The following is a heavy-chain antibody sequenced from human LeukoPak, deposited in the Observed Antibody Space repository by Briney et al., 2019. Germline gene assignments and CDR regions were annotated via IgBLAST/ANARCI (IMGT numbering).Heavy chain of an antibody. D-gene: IGHD7-27*01. J-gene: IGHJ4*02. CDR3: ATSLGPLTEY. CDR2: INSGGSGT. CDR1: GFAFSSNW. Sequence: GGSLRLSCAASGFAFSSNWMHWVRQTPGKGLVWVSRINSGGSGTSYAASVEGRFTTSRDNAKNTLYLQMNSLRAEDTAVYYCATSLGPLTEYWGQGTPVTVSS. V-gene: IGHV3-74*01.